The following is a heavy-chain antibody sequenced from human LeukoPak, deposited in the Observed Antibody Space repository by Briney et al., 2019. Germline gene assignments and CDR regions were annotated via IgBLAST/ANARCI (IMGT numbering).Heavy chain of an antibody. Sequence: GGSLRLSCAASGFTFSNYAMSWVRQAPGKGLEWVSGTSGSDGTTYYADSVKGRFTISRDNSKNTLYLQMNGLRVEDTAIYYCARDPRTVRIWGQGTLVTVSS. J-gene: IGHJ4*02. CDR1: GFTFSNYA. CDR3: ARDPRTVRI. V-gene: IGHV3-23*01. CDR2: TSGSDGTT. D-gene: IGHD1-1*01.